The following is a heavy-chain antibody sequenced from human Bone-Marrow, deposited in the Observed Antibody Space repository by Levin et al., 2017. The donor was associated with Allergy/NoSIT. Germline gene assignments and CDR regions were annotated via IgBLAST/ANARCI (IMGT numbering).Heavy chain of an antibody. J-gene: IGHJ4*02. V-gene: IGHV3-23*01. CDR3: AKEGLAVAGYYFDS. D-gene: IGHD6-19*01. Sequence: GESLKISCAASGFTFSSYAMSWVRQAPGKGLEWVSSISGSGTITHYAESVKGRFPISRDISQNRLHRQMNSRRAEDTAIYVCAKEGLAVAGYYFDSWGQGTLVTVSS. CDR1: GFTFSSYA. CDR2: ISGSGTIT.